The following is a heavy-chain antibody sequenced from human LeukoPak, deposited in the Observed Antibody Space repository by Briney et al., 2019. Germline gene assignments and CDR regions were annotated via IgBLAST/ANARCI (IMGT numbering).Heavy chain of an antibody. CDR1: GGTFSSYT. CDR2: IIPIFDTA. J-gene: IGHJ4*02. Sequence: GASVKVSCKASGGTFSSYTISWVRQAPGQGLEWMGGIIPIFDTAIYAQKFQGTVTITADKSTSTAYMELSSLRSEDTAVYYCAKGSDEIYGAGDYWGQGTLVTVSS. CDR3: AKGSDEIYGAGDY. V-gene: IGHV1-69*06. D-gene: IGHD4-17*01.